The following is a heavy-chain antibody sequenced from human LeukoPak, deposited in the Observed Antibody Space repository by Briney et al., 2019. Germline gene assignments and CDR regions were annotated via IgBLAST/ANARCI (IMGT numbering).Heavy chain of an antibody. CDR1: GFTFSSYS. V-gene: IGHV3-21*04. Sequence: AGGSLRLSCAASGFTFSSYSMNWVRQAPGKGLEWVSSISSSSSYIYYADSVKGRFTISRDNAKNSLYLQMNSLRAEDTALYYCAKGHWFGEYYGMDVWGQGTTVTVSS. D-gene: IGHD3-10*01. CDR2: ISSSSSYI. J-gene: IGHJ6*02. CDR3: AKGHWFGEYYGMDV.